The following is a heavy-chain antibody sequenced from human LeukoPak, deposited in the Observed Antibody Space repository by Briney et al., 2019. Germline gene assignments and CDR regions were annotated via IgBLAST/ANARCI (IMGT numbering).Heavy chain of an antibody. CDR1: GGSISSGGYY. J-gene: IGHJ6*03. CDR3: ARAWIGWAGARYYYYMDV. CDR2: IYHSGST. V-gene: IGHV4-30-2*01. D-gene: IGHD5-12*01. Sequence: SETLSLTCTVSGGSISSGGYYWSWIRQPPGKGLEWIGYIYHSGSTYYNPSLKSRVTISVDRSKNQFSLKLSSVTAADTAVYYCARAWIGWAGARYYYYMDVWGKGTTVTVSS.